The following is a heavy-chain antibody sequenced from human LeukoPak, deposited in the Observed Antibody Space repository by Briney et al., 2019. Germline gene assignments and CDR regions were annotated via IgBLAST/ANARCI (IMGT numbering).Heavy chain of an antibody. CDR1: GFTFSSYW. Sequence: PGGSLRLSCAASGFTFSSYWMSWVRQAPGKGLEWVANIKQDGSEKYYVDSVKGRFTISRDNAKNSLYLQMNSLRAEDTAVYYCARGRTVTTYYYYYYMDVWGKGTTVTVSS. J-gene: IGHJ6*03. D-gene: IGHD4-11*01. V-gene: IGHV3-7*01. CDR2: IKQDGSEK. CDR3: ARGRTVTTYYYYYYMDV.